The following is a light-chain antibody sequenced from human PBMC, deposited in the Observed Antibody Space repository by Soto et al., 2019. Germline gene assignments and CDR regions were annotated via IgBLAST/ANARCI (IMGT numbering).Light chain of an antibody. CDR1: NIGVKS. V-gene: IGLV3-21*02. CDR2: DDS. J-gene: IGLJ2*01. Sequence: SSVLTQPPSVSVAPGQTARITCGGNNIGVKSVHWYQQKPGQAPVLVVYDDSARPSGIPARFSGSNSGNTATLTVSRVEGGDEADYYCHVWDSGSDQGIFGGGTKLTVL. CDR3: HVWDSGSDQGI.